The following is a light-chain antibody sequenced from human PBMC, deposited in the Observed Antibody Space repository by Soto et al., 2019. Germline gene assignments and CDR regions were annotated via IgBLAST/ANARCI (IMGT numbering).Light chain of an antibody. J-gene: IGKJ1*01. CDR3: QQSYITPRT. CDR1: QSISTW. Sequence: IRMTQSPSSLSASTGDRVTITCRASQSISTWLAWYQQKPGKAPKLLIYAASSLQSGVPSRFSGSGSGTDFTLTVSSLQTEDFATYYCQQSYITPRTFGQGTKVDIK. CDR2: AAS. V-gene: IGKV1-39*01.